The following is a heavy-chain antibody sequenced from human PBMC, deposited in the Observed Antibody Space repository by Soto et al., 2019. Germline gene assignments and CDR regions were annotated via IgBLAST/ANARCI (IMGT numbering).Heavy chain of an antibody. Sequence: SETLSITCTVSGGSISSYYWSWIRQPPGKGLEWIGYIYYSGSTNYNPSLKSRVTISVDTSKNQFSLKLSSVTAADTAVYYCARQTEMTLDYWGQGTLVTVSS. V-gene: IGHV4-59*08. J-gene: IGHJ4*02. CDR3: ARQTEMTLDY. CDR1: GGSISSYY. CDR2: IYYSGST.